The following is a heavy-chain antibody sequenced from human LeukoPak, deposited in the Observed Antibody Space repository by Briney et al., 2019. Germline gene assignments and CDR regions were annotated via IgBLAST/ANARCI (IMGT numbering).Heavy chain of an antibody. Sequence: GGSLRLSCAAAAFTLSDFCMDWVRHAPGKVLEWVAFIRNDVSYEYYRYSVEGRFTISKANSRNALFLQMNSLRAEATAVYYCAKGGSPSHNWFNSWGQGTLVTVSS. V-gene: IGHV3-30*02. CDR1: AFTLSDFC. D-gene: IGHD2-15*01. J-gene: IGHJ5*01. CDR3: AKGGSPSHNWFNS. CDR2: IRNDVSYE.